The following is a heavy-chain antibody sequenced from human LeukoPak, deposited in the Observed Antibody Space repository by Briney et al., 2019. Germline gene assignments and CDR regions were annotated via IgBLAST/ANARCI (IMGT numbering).Heavy chain of an antibody. CDR1: GFTFSSYA. CDR2: ISYDGSNK. CDR3: ARGRRYSSSWPRVDAFDI. Sequence: GGSLRLSCAASGFTFSSYAMHWVRQAPGKGLEWVAVISYDGSNKYYADSVKGRFTISRDNSKNTLYLQMNSLRAEDTAVYYCARGRRYSSSWPRVDAFDIWGQGTMVTVSS. D-gene: IGHD6-13*01. V-gene: IGHV3-30-3*01. J-gene: IGHJ3*02.